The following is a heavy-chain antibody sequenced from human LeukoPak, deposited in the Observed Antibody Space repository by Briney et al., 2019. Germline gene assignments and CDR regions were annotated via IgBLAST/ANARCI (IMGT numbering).Heavy chain of an antibody. J-gene: IGHJ4*02. CDR1: GFTFSSYA. D-gene: IGHD5-18*01. CDR3: AREGRKDTRIQLWTTVPVHFDY. CDR2: ISYDGSNK. V-gene: IGHV3-30-3*01. Sequence: PGRSLRLSCAASGFTFSSYAMHWVRQAPGKGLEWVAVISYDGSNKYYADSVKGRFTISRDNSKNTLYLQMNSLRAEDTAVYYCAREGRKDTRIQLWTTVPVHFDYWGQGTLVTVSS.